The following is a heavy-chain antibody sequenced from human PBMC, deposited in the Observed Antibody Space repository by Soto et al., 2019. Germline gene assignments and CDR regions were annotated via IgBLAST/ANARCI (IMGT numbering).Heavy chain of an antibody. V-gene: IGHV4-30-4*01. CDR1: GGSISSGDYY. CDR2: IYYRGST. CDR3: AREGGYSGYDGFDY. Sequence: QVQLQESGPGLVKPSQTLSLTCTVSGGSISSGDYYWSWIRQPPVKGLEWIGYIYYRGSTYYNPSLKSRVTISVDTSKNQCSLKLSSVTAADTAVYYCAREGGYSGYDGFDYWGQGTLVTVSS. J-gene: IGHJ4*02. D-gene: IGHD5-12*01.